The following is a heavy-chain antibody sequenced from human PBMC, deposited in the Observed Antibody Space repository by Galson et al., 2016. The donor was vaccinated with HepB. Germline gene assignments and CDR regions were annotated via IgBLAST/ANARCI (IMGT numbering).Heavy chain of an antibody. CDR3: TREYGLSHAFDI. D-gene: IGHD2-2*01. V-gene: IGHV3-33*01. CDR1: GFVFSDFG. Sequence: SLRLSCAASGFVFSDFGMHWVRQAPGKGLEWVAVIWFDGSNKYYTDSVKGRFTISRDNSKNTLYLQISSLRAEDTAVYYCTREYGLSHAFDIWGQGTRVTVSS. J-gene: IGHJ3*02. CDR2: IWFDGSNK.